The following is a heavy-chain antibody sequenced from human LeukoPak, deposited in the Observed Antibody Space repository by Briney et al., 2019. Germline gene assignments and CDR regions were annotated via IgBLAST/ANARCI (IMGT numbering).Heavy chain of an antibody. CDR2: INAYNGNT. CDR1: GYTFTSYD. CDR3: ARGYYVWGSYRPTLSSYMDV. J-gene: IGHJ6*03. V-gene: IGHV1-18*01. Sequence: ASVKVSCKASGYTFTSYDINWVRQATGQGLEWMGWINAYNGNTNYAQKLQGRVTMTTDTSTSTAYMELRSLRSDDTAVYYCARGYYVWGSYRPTLSSYMDVWGKGTTVTISS. D-gene: IGHD3-16*02.